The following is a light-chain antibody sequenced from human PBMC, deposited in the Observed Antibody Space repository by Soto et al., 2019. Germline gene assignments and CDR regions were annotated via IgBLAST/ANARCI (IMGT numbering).Light chain of an antibody. Sequence: QSVLTQPPSVSGAPGQRVTISCTGSSSNIGAGYGVHWYQHLPGTAPKLLIYGNSNRPSGVPDRFSGSKSGTSASLAITGLQAEDEADYYFQSYDSSLSGYVFGTGTKLTVL. CDR3: QSYDSSLSGYV. V-gene: IGLV1-40*01. CDR2: GNS. CDR1: SSNIGAGYG. J-gene: IGLJ1*01.